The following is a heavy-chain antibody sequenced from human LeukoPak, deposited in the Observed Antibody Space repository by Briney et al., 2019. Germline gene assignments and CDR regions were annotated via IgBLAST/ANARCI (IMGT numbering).Heavy chain of an antibody. D-gene: IGHD1-26*01. J-gene: IGHJ4*02. CDR1: GGSISRYY. Sequence: KPSETLSLTCTVSGGSISRYYWSWIRQPPGKGLEWLGYIYYSGSTNYNPSLKSRVTISVDTSKNQFSLKLSSVTAADTAVYYCARDVMGATNYWGQGTLVTVSS. V-gene: IGHV4-59*01. CDR3: ARDVMGATNY. CDR2: IYYSGST.